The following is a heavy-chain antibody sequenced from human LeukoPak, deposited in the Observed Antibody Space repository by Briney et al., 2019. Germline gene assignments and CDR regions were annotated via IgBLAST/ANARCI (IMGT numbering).Heavy chain of an antibody. CDR2: FDPEDGET. CDR3: ATAQDYGSGSYYFDY. V-gene: IGHV1-24*01. Sequence: ASVKVSCQVSGYTLTELSMHWVRQPPGKGLEWMGGFDPEDGETIYAQKFQGRVTMTEDTSTDTAYMELSSLRSEDTAVYYCATAQDYGSGSYYFDYWGQGTLVTVSS. D-gene: IGHD3-10*01. CDR1: GYTLTELS. J-gene: IGHJ4*02.